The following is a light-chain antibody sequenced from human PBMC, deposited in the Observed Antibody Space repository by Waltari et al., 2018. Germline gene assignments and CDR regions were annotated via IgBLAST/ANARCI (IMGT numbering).Light chain of an antibody. Sequence: QSALTQPPSASGSPGQSVTISCTGTSKDVGAYNYVPGYQQHPGKAPKLMIYEVSMRPSGVPDRFSGSKSDNTASLTVSGLQAEDEADYYCSSFAGNNNVVFGGGTKLTVL. V-gene: IGLV2-8*01. CDR3: SSFAGNNNVV. CDR2: EVS. CDR1: SKDVGAYNY. J-gene: IGLJ2*01.